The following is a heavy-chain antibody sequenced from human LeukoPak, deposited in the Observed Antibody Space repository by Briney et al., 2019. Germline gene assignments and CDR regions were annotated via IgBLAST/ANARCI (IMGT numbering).Heavy chain of an antibody. CDR3: ARDHSPIAVAGNGAMDV. V-gene: IGHV1-2*02. CDR1: GYPLTGYY. J-gene: IGHJ6*02. Sequence: EASVKVSCKASGYPLTGYYMHWVRQAPGQGREWMGGIDPNSGGTPSAQRFQGRVTMTRDTSVSPAYMELSRLRSDDTAVYYCARDHSPIAVAGNGAMDVWGQGTTVTVSS. D-gene: IGHD6-19*01. CDR2: IDPNSGGT.